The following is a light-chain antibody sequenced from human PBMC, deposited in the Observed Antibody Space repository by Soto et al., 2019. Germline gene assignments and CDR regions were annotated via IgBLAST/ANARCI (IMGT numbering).Light chain of an antibody. V-gene: IGKV1-9*01. CDR2: AAS. CDR1: QVISTS. Sequence: DIQLTQSPSFLSPSIGESFTITCRASQVISTSLAWYQVKQGKXPKXXIYAASTLESGVPSRFSATVSGTEFSITITSLQPEDFETYYCQQLFDSPITFGQGTRLEIK. CDR3: QQLFDSPIT. J-gene: IGKJ5*01.